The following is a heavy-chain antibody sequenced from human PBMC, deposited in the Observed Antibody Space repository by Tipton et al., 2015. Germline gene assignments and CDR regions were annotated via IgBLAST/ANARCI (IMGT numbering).Heavy chain of an antibody. J-gene: IGHJ4*02. D-gene: IGHD2-15*01. V-gene: IGHV4-4*02. Sequence: TLSLTCDVSGVSISSRNWWSWVRQPPGKGLEWIGEMYYGGTTNYNPSLKSRVTMSLDRAKNQFSLRLSSVTAADTAVYYCARGGWSLDYWGQGTLVTVSS. CDR1: GVSISSRNW. CDR2: MYYGGTT. CDR3: ARGGWSLDY.